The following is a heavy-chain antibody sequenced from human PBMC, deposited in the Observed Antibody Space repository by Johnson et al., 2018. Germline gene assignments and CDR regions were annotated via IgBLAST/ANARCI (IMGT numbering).Heavy chain of an antibody. CDR3: ARQGAAVLDAFES. Sequence: EVQLVESGGGLVQPGGSLRLSCAGAGFSFSRYWMSWVRQAPGKGLEWVANIKKEGREKYELEAVKGRFTIFRDHAKKSVTIQMSSLRVEETAIYYCARQGAAVLDAFESWCQGTMVTVSS. V-gene: IGHV3-7*01. D-gene: IGHD6-13*01. J-gene: IGHJ3*01. CDR2: IKKEGREK. CDR1: GFSFSRYW.